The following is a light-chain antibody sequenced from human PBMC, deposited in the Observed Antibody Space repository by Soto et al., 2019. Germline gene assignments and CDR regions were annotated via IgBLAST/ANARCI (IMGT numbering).Light chain of an antibody. CDR2: DNN. CDR1: SSNIGNHY. V-gene: IGLV1-51*01. Sequence: QSVLTQPPSVSAAPGQKVTISCSGSSSNIGNHYVSWYQHVPGTAPKLLIYDNNERPSGIPDRFSGSKSGTSATLGITGLQTGDEADYHCGTWDSSLSAVVFGGGTKLTVL. CDR3: GTWDSSLSAVV. J-gene: IGLJ3*02.